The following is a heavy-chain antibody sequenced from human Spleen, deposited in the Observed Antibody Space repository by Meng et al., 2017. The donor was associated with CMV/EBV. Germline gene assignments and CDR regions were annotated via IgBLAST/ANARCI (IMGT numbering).Heavy chain of an antibody. CDR1: GFTFSSYW. CDR3: ARVLRQYYDFWSGPEYGMDV. J-gene: IGHJ6*02. Sequence: GESLKISCAASGFTFSSYWMSWVRQAPGKGLEWVANIKQDGSEKYYVDSVKGRFTISRDNAKNSLYLQMNSLRAEDTAVYYCARVLRQYYDFWSGPEYGMDVWGQGTTVTVSS. D-gene: IGHD3-3*01. CDR2: IKQDGSEK. V-gene: IGHV3-7*01.